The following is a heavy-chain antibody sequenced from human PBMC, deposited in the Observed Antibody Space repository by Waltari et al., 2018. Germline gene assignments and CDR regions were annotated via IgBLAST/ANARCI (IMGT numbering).Heavy chain of an antibody. J-gene: IGHJ4*02. CDR2: IYYSGST. CDR3: ARGDYGSGSYYLGYYYFDY. V-gene: IGHV4-59*01. D-gene: IGHD3-10*01. Sequence: QVQLQESGPGLVKPSETLSLTCTVSGGSISSYSWSWIRQPPGKGLEWIGYIYYSGSTNYNPSLKSRVTISVDTSKNQFSLKLSSVTAADTAVYYCARGDYGSGSYYLGYYYFDYWGQGTLVTVSS. CDR1: GGSISSYS.